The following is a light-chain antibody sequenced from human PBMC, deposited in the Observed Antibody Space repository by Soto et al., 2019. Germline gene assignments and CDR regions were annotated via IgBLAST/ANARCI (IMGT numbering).Light chain of an antibody. CDR3: SSYTSSSSYG. CDR2: DVT. CDR1: SSDVGGYKY. J-gene: IGLJ1*01. Sequence: VSGSPGQSNTISCTGTSSDVGGYKYVSWYQQHPDKAPKLIIYDVTNRPSGISNRFSGSKSGNTASLTISGLQAEDEADYYCSSYTSSSSYGFGTGTKVTVL. V-gene: IGLV2-14*04.